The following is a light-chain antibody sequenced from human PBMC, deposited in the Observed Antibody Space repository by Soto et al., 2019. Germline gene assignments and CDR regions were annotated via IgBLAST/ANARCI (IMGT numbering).Light chain of an antibody. CDR3: QQYNTYWT. J-gene: IGKJ1*01. CDR1: QNINWY. Sequence: DIQMTQSPSTLSASVGDRVTITCRASQNINWYLAWYQQKPGEAPKLLISEAASLPRGVPSRFSGSGSGTEFTLTISSLQPDDFATYYCQQYNTYWTFGQGTKVDIK. V-gene: IGKV1-5*03. CDR2: EAA.